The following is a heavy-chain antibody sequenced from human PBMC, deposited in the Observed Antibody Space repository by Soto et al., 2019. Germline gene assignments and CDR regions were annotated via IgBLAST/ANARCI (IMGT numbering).Heavy chain of an antibody. D-gene: IGHD2-21*01. Sequence: EVQLVESGGGLVKPGGSLRLSCAASGFTFSSYSMNWVRQAPGKGLEWVSTISSRNNDMYYVDSVKGRFTISRDNARNSVYLQMSSLRADDTAVYYWVRDVNGGFCGAWGQGTLVTVSS. CDR3: VRDVNGGFCGA. CDR1: GFTFSSYS. CDR2: ISSRNNDM. J-gene: IGHJ5*02. V-gene: IGHV3-21*01.